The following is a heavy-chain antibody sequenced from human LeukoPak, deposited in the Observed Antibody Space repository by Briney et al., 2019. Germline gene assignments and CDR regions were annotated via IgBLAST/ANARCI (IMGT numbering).Heavy chain of an antibody. CDR1: GYTFTSYG. J-gene: IGHJ4*02. CDR3: ARSQTYYYDSSGYFDY. D-gene: IGHD3-22*01. CDR2: INTNTGNP. V-gene: IGHV7-4-1*02. Sequence: ASVKVSCKASGYTFTSYGISWVRQAPGQGLEWMGWINTNTGNPTYAQGFTGRFVFSLDTSVSTAYLQISSLKAEDTAVYYCARSQTYYYDSSGYFDYWGQGTLVTVSS.